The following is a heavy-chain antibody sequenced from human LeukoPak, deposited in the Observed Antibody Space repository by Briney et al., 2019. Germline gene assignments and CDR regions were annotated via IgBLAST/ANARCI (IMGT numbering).Heavy chain of an antibody. V-gene: IGHV3-30-3*01. CDR2: ISHDGSSR. Sequence: GGSLRLSCAASTFTFSTYAMQWVRQAPGKGLEGVAVISHDGSSRFYADSVKGRFTISRDNSGDTLYLQMNSLRAEDAAMYYCARTSGTTGTYWYSDLWGRGTLVTVSS. CDR1: TFTFSTYA. D-gene: IGHD1-1*01. J-gene: IGHJ2*01. CDR3: ARTSGTTGTYWYSDL.